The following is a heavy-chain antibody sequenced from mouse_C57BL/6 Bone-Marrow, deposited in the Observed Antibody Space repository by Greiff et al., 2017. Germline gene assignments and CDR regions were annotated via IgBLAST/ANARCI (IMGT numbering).Heavy chain of an antibody. CDR2: INPNNGGT. Sequence: EVKLMESGPELVKPGASVKIPCKASGYTFTDYNMDWVKQSHGKSLEWIGDINPNNGGTIYNQKFKGKATLTVDKSSSTAYMELRSLTSEDTAVYYCARCPLAGSSWYFDVWGTGTTVTVSS. D-gene: IGHD1-1*01. CDR1: GYTFTDYN. J-gene: IGHJ1*03. V-gene: IGHV1-18*01. CDR3: ARCPLAGSSWYFDV.